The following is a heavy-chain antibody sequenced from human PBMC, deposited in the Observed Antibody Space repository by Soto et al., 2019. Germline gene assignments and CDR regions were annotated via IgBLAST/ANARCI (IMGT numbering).Heavy chain of an antibody. Sequence: PGGSLRLSCEASGFTVGSYYMSWVRQAPGKGLEWVSVIYSGGSTYYADSVRGRFTISTDSSKNTLYLQMNSLRAEDTAVYFCAIGGKYSGYFDYWGQGT. V-gene: IGHV3-66*01. CDR3: AIGGKYSGYFDY. D-gene: IGHD2-15*01. CDR1: GFTVGSYY. J-gene: IGHJ4*02. CDR2: IYSGGST.